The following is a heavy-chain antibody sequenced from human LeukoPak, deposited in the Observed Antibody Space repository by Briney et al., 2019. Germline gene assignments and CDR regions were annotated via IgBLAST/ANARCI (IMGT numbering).Heavy chain of an antibody. CDR1: GGSFSGYY. V-gene: IGHV4-34*01. J-gene: IGHJ4*02. Sequence: SETLSLTCAVYGGSFSGYYWSWIRQPPGKGLEWIGEIYHSGSTNYNPSLKSRVTISVDKSKNQFSLKLSSVTAADTAVYYCARDIGYCSRTSCYQIFDYWGQGTLVTVSS. D-gene: IGHD2-2*01. CDR2: IYHSGST. CDR3: ARDIGYCSRTSCYQIFDY.